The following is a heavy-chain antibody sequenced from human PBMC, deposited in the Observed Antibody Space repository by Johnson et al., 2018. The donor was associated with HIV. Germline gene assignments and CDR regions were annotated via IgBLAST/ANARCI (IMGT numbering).Heavy chain of an antibody. J-gene: IGHJ3*02. D-gene: IGHD6-6*01. CDR1: GFTFSSYG. V-gene: IGHV3-30*19. CDR2: ISYDGSNK. Sequence: QVQLVESGGGVVQPGGSLRLSCAASGFTFSSYGMHWVRQAPGKGLEWVAVISYDGSNKYYADSVKGRFTISRDNSKNTLYLQMSSLRVEDTAVYCCARVRIIYSSSSHAFDIWGQGTMVTVSS. CDR3: ARVRIIYSSSSHAFDI.